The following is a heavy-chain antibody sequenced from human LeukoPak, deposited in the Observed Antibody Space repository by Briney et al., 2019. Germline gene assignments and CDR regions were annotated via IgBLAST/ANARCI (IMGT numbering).Heavy chain of an antibody. CDR1: GFTFSTYT. V-gene: IGHV3-23*01. CDR3: AKDAIFGVVDY. J-gene: IGHJ4*02. CDR2: ISGNGGRT. Sequence: GGSLRLSCAASGFTFSTYTMAWVRQAPGGGLEWVSGISGNGGRTYYADSVKGRFTISRDNSKNTLYLQMNSLRAEDTAVYYCAKDAIFGVVDYWGQGTLVTVSS. D-gene: IGHD3-3*01.